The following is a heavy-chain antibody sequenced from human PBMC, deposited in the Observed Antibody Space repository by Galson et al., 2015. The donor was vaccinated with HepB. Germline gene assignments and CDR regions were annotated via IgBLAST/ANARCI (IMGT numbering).Heavy chain of an antibody. J-gene: IGHJ4*02. V-gene: IGHV3-48*02. Sequence: SLRLSCAASGFTFSTYSMNWVRQAPGKGLEWIAYITKSSSTLFYADSVKGRFTISRDNAKNSLYLQMNSLRHEDTALYYCARDNEGQDGDYWGQGTLVTVSS. CDR3: ARDNEGQDGDY. D-gene: IGHD1-1*01. CDR2: ITKSSSTL. CDR1: GFTFSTYS.